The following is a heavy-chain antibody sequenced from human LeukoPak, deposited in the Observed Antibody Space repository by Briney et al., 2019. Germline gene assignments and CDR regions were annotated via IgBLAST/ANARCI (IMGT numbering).Heavy chain of an antibody. CDR2: ISASGIST. CDR3: AKGLYYFDS. J-gene: IGHJ4*02. CDR1: GFTFTSNA. Sequence: GGSLRLSDAASGFTFTSNAMTWVRQAPGKGLEWVSGISASGISTDYADSVKGRLTMSRDNSKNTLYLQMNSLRAEDTAVYFCAKGLYYFDSWGQGTLVTVSS. V-gene: IGHV3-23*01.